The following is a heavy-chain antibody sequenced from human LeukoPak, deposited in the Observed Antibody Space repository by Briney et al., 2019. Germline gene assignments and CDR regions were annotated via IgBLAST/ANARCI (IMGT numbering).Heavy chain of an antibody. J-gene: IGHJ4*02. CDR1: GFTFDDYA. V-gene: IGHV3-9*01. D-gene: IGHD6-19*01. CDR3: AKDTEIAVAGTVDY. CDR2: ISWNSGSI. Sequence: GGSLRLSYAASGFTFDDYAMHWVRQAPGKGLEWVSGISWNSGSIGYADSVKGRFTISRDNAKNSLYLQMNSLRAEDTALYYCAKDTEIAVAGTVDYWGQGTLVTVSS.